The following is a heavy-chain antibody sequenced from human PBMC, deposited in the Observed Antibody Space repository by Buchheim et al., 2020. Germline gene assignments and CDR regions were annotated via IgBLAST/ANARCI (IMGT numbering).Heavy chain of an antibody. V-gene: IGHV3-23*01. CDR3: AKEAAGGLYYFDD. J-gene: IGHJ4*02. CDR1: GFIFDNYA. D-gene: IGHD2-15*01. Sequence: EVQLLESGGGLVQPGGSLGLSCAASGFIFDNYAMAWVRQAPGRGLEWVSIISGSGAATYYADSVKGRFSMSRDNSKNSVYLQMNSLTADDTAVYYCAKEAAGGLYYFDDWGQGTL. CDR2: ISGSGAAT.